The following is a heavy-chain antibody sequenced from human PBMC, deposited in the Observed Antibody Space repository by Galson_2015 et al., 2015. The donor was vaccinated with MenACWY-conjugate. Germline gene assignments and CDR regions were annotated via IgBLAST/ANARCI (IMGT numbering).Heavy chain of an antibody. CDR3: VALSGSSLGDY. CDR1: GFNFNIYW. V-gene: IGHV3-74*01. CDR2: INSDVVIT. Sequence: SLRLSCAASGFNFNIYWMHWVRQAPGKGLMWVSHINSDVVITSYADSVKGRFSISRDNAKSTLYLQMNNLRDEDTAVYYCVALSGSSLGDYWGQGTLSPSPQ. D-gene: IGHD1-26*01. J-gene: IGHJ4*02.